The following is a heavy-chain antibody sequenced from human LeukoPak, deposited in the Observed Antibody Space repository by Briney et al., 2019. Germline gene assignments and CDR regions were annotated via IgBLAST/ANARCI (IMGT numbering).Heavy chain of an antibody. J-gene: IGHJ4*02. CDR3: ARERSRSYSISPDLDY. CDR2: IRGSGGTT. D-gene: IGHD6-13*01. Sequence: GGSLRLSCAASGFTFSSYAMSWVRQAPGKGLEWVSAIRGSGGTTYYADSVKGRFTISRDNAKNTLHLQMNSLRAGDTAVYHCARERSRSYSISPDLDYWGQGTLVTVSS. CDR1: GFTFSSYA. V-gene: IGHV3-23*01.